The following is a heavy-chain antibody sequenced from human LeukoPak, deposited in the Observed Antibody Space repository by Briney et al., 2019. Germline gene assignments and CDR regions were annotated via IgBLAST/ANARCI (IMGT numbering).Heavy chain of an antibody. J-gene: IGHJ4*02. CDR2: IIWISGSI. V-gene: IGHV3-9*01. Sequence: GRPRRLSCAASGFTFDDYALPWFRQAPGKALEGVSGIIWISGSIGYADSVKGRFTISRDNAKNSLYLQMNSLRAEDTALYYCAKGQYSSSWSHFDYWGQGTLVTVSS. CDR1: GFTFDDYA. D-gene: IGHD6-13*01. CDR3: AKGQYSSSWSHFDY.